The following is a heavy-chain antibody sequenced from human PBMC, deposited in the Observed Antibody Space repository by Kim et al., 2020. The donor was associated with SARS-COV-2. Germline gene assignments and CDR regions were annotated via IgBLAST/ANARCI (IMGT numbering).Heavy chain of an antibody. CDR3: ARDASRFFDL. V-gene: IGHV4-59*01. J-gene: IGHJ2*01. D-gene: IGHD3-3*01. Sequence: STNDNPSLKSRVTISVDTSKNQFSLKLSSVTAADTAVYYCARDASRFFDLWGRGTLVTVSS. CDR2: ST.